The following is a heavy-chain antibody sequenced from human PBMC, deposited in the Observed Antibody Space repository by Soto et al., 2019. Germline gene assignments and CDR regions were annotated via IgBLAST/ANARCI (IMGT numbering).Heavy chain of an antibody. CDR1: GYTFTGYY. V-gene: IGHV1-2*04. D-gene: IGHD3-10*01. J-gene: IGHJ3*02. CDR3: ARAGRRRYGSTHHLRGAFDI. CDR2: INPNSGGT. Sequence: EASVKVSCKASGYTFTGYYMHWVRQAPGQGLEWMGWINPNSGGTNYAQKYQGWVTMTRDTSISTAYMELSRLRSDDTAVYYCARAGRRRYGSTHHLRGAFDIWGQGTMVTVS.